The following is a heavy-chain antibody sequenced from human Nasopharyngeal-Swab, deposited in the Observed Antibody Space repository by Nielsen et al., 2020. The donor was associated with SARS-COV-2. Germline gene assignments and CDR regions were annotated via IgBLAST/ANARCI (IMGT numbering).Heavy chain of an antibody. V-gene: IGHV3-21*01. J-gene: IGHJ6*02. CDR3: ARVRQQLQHGMDV. Sequence: GGSLRLSCAASGFTFSSYSMNWVRQAPGKGLEWVSSISSSSSYIYYADSVKGRFTISRDNAKNSLYLQMNSLRAEDTAVYYCARVRQQLQHGMDVRGQGTTVTVSS. D-gene: IGHD6-13*01. CDR2: ISSSSSYI. CDR1: GFTFSSYS.